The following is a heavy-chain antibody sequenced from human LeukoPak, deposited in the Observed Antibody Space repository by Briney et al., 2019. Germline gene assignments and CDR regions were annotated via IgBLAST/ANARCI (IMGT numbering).Heavy chain of an antibody. V-gene: IGHV1-24*01. J-gene: IGHJ3*02. CDR3: ARSPPRDSDAFDI. CDR1: GYTVTELS. Sequence: RASVKVSCKVSGYTVTELSMHWVRQSPGKGLEWMGGFHPEDGETIYAQKFQGRVTMTRDTSTSTVYMALSSLRSEDTAVYYCARSPPRDSDAFDIWGQGTMVTVSS. CDR2: FHPEDGET. D-gene: IGHD2-15*01.